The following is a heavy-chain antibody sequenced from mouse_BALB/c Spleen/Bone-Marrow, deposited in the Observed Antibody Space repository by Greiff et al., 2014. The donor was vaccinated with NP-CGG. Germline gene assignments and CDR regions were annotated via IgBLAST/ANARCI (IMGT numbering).Heavy chain of an antibody. CDR2: IAPGSGST. CDR1: GYTFTSYW. D-gene: IGHD2-1*01. J-gene: IGHJ4*01. CDR3: ARFPIYYGNYGAMDY. Sequence: DLVKPGASVKLSCKASGYTFTSYWINWIKQRPGQGLEWKGRIAPGSGSTYYNEMFKGKATLTVDTSSSTAYIQLSSLSSEDSAVYFCARFPIYYGNYGAMDYWGQGTSVTVSS. V-gene: IGHV1S41*01.